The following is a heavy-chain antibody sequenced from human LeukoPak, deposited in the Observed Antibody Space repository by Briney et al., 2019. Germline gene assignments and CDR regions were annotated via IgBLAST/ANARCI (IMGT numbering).Heavy chain of an antibody. CDR3: ARARVYDSSGYPY. D-gene: IGHD3-22*01. CDR2: INHSGST. CDR1: GGSFSGYY. Sequence: KASETLSLTCAVYGGSFSGYYWSWIRQPPGKGREWIGEINHSGSTNYNPSLKSRVTISVDTSKNQFSLKLSSVTAADTAVYYCARARVYDSSGYPYWGQGTLVTVSS. V-gene: IGHV4-34*01. J-gene: IGHJ4*02.